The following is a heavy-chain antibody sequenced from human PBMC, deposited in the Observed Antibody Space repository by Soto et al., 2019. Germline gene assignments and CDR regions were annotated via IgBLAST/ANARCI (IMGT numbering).Heavy chain of an antibody. D-gene: IGHD2-15*01. V-gene: IGHV3-7*01. J-gene: IGHJ4*02. CDR2: IKQDGSEK. CDR3: ARVIVVVVAAFDY. Sequence: EVQLVESGGGLVQPGGSLRLSCAASGFTFSSYWMSWVRQAPGKGLEWVANIKQDGSEKYYVDSVKGRFTISRDNAKNSLYLHMNSLRAEDTAVYYCARVIVVVVAAFDYWGQGTLVTVSS. CDR1: GFTFSSYW.